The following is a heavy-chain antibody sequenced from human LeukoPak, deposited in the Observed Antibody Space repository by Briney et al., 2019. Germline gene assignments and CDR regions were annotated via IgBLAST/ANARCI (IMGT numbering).Heavy chain of an antibody. Sequence: ASVKVSCKASGYTFTNYFIHWVRQAPGQGLEYMGWINPVSGGTNLPQKFQGRVTMTRDTSITTAYMELTRVTSDDTAVYYCARDLIYDFWSGYYWGQGTLVAVSS. CDR3: ARDLIYDFWSGYY. D-gene: IGHD3-3*01. CDR1: GYTFTNYF. V-gene: IGHV1-2*02. CDR2: INPVSGGT. J-gene: IGHJ4*02.